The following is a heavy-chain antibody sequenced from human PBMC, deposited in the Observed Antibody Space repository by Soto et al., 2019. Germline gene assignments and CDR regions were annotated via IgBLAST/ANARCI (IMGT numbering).Heavy chain of an antibody. CDR1: GGSVSSYY. D-gene: IGHD3-3*01. CDR2: IYYSGST. V-gene: IGHV4-59*02. CDR3: ARDLWAITIFGVVTYGMDV. J-gene: IGHJ6*02. Sequence: PSWTLYLSCTLCGGSVSSYYCSWIRKPPGKGLEWIGYIYYSGSTYYNPSLKSRVTISVDTSKNQFSLKLSSVTAADTAVYYCARDLWAITIFGVVTYGMDVWGQGTTVTVS.